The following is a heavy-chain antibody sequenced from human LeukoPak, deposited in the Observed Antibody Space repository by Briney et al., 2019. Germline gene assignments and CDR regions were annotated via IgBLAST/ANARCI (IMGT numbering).Heavy chain of an antibody. Sequence: GGSLRLSCAASRFTFSDYYMSWIRQAPGKGLEWVSYISSRGSTIYYADSVKGRFTISRDNDKNSLYLQMNSLRAEDTAVYYCARESDGDYVDYWGQGTLVTVSS. V-gene: IGHV3-11*04. D-gene: IGHD4-17*01. CDR1: RFTFSDYY. CDR3: ARESDGDYVDY. J-gene: IGHJ4*02. CDR2: ISSRGSTI.